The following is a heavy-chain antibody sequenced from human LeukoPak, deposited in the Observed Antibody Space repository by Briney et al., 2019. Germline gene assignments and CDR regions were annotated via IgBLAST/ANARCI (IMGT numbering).Heavy chain of an antibody. CDR1: GFTFSSYG. V-gene: IGHV3-23*01. D-gene: IGHD3-16*02. CDR3: ARQRFYVWGSYRPFDY. CDR2: ISGSGGST. Sequence: PGGSLRLSCAASGFTFSSYGMSWVRQAPGKGLEWVSAISGSGGSTYYADSVKGRFTISRDNSKNTLYLQMNSLRAEDTAVYYCARQRFYVWGSYRPFDYWGQGTLVTVSS. J-gene: IGHJ4*02.